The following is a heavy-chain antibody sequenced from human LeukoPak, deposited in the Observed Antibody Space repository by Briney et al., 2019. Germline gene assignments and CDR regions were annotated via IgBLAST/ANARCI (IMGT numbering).Heavy chain of an antibody. D-gene: IGHD2-15*01. J-gene: IGHJ4*02. CDR2: INPNSGGT. CDR3: ARERTLTSCYDY. V-gene: IGHV1-2*02. CDR1: GYTFTGYY. Sequence: VASVKVSCKASGYTFTGYYMHSVRQAPGQGLEWMGWINPNSGGTNYAQKFQGRVTMTRDTSISTAYMELSRLRSDDTAVYYCARERTLTSCYDYWGQGTLVTVSS.